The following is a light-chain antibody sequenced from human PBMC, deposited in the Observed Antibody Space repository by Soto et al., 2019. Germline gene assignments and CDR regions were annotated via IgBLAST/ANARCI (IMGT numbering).Light chain of an antibody. CDR3: QQYNNWPPWT. CDR2: GAS. CDR1: QNIRNN. V-gene: IGKV3-15*01. Sequence: VMTQSPASLSVSPGERVTLSCRASQNIRNNLAWYQQKPGQSPRLLISGASTREAGVPGRFSGSGSGTEFTLIISSLQSEDFAIYYCQQYNNWPPWTFGQGTKVDLK. J-gene: IGKJ1*01.